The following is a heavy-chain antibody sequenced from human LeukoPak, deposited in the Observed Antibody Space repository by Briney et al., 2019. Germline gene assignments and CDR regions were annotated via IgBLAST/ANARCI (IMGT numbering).Heavy chain of an antibody. V-gene: IGHV3-30*04. J-gene: IGHJ4*02. CDR2: ISFHGRDK. CDR3: ARQDCSSGSCYLDY. D-gene: IGHD2-15*01. CDR1: GFTFSNYA. Sequence: GGSLRLSCAAPGFTFSNYAMHWVRQAPGKGLEWVAVISFHGRDKFYADSVKGRLTISRDNSQNTLFVQLNSLRAEDTAVYYCARQDCSSGSCYLDYWGQGILVTASS.